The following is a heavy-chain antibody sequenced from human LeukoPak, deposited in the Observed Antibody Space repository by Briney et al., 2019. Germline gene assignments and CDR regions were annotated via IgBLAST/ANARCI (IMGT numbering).Heavy chain of an antibody. J-gene: IGHJ3*02. D-gene: IGHD3-3*01. V-gene: IGHV5-51*01. Sequence: GESLKISCKGSGYSFTSFWVGWVRQMPGKGLEWMGIIYPGDSHTKYSPSFQGQVTISADKSISTAYLQWSSLKASDTAMYYCARQTHYDLGAFDIWGQGTMVTVSS. CDR3: ARQTHYDLGAFDI. CDR1: GYSFTSFW. CDR2: IYPGDSHT.